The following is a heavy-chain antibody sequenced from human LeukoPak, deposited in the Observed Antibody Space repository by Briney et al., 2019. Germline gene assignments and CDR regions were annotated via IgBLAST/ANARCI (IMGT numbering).Heavy chain of an antibody. J-gene: IGHJ4*02. V-gene: IGHV4-34*01. D-gene: IGHD6-19*01. CDR1: GGSISSYY. Sequence: SETLSLTCTVPGGSISSYYWSWIRQPPGKGLEWIGEINDSGATNYNPSLKSRFTISVDTSKNQFSLKLSSVTAADTSIYYCARGPRGSGSTGWYLLGFDYWGQGTLVTVAS. CDR2: INDSGAT. CDR3: ARGPRGSGSTGWYLLGFDY.